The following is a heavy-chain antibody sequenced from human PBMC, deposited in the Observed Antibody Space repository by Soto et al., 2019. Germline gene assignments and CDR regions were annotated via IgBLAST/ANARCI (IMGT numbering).Heavy chain of an antibody. D-gene: IGHD3-10*01. Sequence: ETLSLTCTVSGGSITTPYWNWSWIRKPPGKGLEWIGFTYFRGSTNYNPSVRSRVTISLDASKNQLSLKLRSVTAADTAVYYCSGYGSGSYYRYWGHGTLVTVSS. J-gene: IGHJ4*01. CDR3: SGYGSGSYYRY. CDR1: GGSITTPY. CDR2: TYFRGST. V-gene: IGHV4-59*08.